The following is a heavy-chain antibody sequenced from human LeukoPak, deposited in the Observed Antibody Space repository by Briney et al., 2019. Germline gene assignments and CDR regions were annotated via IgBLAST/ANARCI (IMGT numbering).Heavy chain of an antibody. J-gene: IGHJ4*02. D-gene: IGHD3-10*01. CDR3: VKDPTYYYGSGSSYFDY. CDR1: GFTFSSYA. Sequence: GGSLRLSCSASGFTFSSYAMHWVRQAPGKGLEYVSAISSNGGSTYYADSVKGRFTISRDNSKNTLYLQMSSLRAEDTAMYYCVKDPTYYYGSGSSYFDYWGQGTLVTVSS. V-gene: IGHV3-64D*06. CDR2: ISSNGGST.